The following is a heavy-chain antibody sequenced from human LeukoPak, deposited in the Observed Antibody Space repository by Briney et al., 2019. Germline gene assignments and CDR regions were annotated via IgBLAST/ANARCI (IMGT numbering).Heavy chain of an antibody. CDR3: ARDWSYLPSGAAGENDI. D-gene: IGHD6-13*01. Sequence: PGGSLRLSCAASGFTFSDYYMSWIRQAPGKGLEWVSYISSSGSTIYYADSVKGRFTISSDNAKNSLYLQMNSLRAEDTAVYYCARDWSYLPSGAAGENDIWGQRTMVTVSS. CDR2: ISSSGSTI. V-gene: IGHV3-11*01. CDR1: GFTFSDYY. J-gene: IGHJ3*02.